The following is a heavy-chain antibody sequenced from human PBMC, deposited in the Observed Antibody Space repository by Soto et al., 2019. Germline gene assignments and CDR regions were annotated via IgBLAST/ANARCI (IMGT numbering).Heavy chain of an antibody. Sequence: QVQLVRSGDEVKKPGSSVKVSCKASGGTFSSYTISWVRQAPGQGLEWMGRIIPILGIANYAQKFQGRVTITADKSTSTAYMELSSLRSEDTAVYYCARDRGLDGYNFGYWGQGTLVTVSS. V-gene: IGHV1-69*08. J-gene: IGHJ4*02. CDR3: ARDRGLDGYNFGY. D-gene: IGHD5-12*01. CDR1: GGTFSSYT. CDR2: IIPILGIA.